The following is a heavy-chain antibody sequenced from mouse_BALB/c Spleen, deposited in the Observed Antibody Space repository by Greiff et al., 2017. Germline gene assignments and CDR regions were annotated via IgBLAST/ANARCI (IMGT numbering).Heavy chain of an antibody. CDR3: ARERYGNYHNAMDY. V-gene: IGHV1-77*01. J-gene: IGHJ4*01. Sequence: QVQLKQSGPELVKPGASVKMSCKASGYTFTDYVISWVKQRTGQGLEWIGEIYPGSGSTYYNEKFKGKATLTADKSSNTAYMQLSSLTSEDSAVYFCARERYGNYHNAMDYWGQGTSVTVSS. CDR2: IYPGSGST. D-gene: IGHD2-10*02. CDR1: GYTFTDYV.